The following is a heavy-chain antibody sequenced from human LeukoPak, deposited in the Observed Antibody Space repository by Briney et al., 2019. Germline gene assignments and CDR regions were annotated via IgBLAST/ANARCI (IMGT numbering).Heavy chain of an antibody. V-gene: IGHV5-51*01. CDR3: ARRAAVAVTPYFDY. D-gene: IGHD6-19*01. CDR2: IYPGDSDT. Sequence: GESLKSSFKGSGYGFTSYWIGWVRPMPGKGGGWRGIIYPGDSDTRDSPSFQGQVTISADKPISTAYLQWSSLKASDTAMYYCARRAAVAVTPYFDYWGQGTLVTVSS. CDR1: GYGFTSYW. J-gene: IGHJ4*02.